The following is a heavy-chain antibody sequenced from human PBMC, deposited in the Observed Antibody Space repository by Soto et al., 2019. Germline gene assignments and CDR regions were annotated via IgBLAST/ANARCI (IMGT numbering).Heavy chain of an antibody. Sequence: QVQLQQWGAGLLKPSETLSLTCAVYGGSFSGYYWSWIRQPPGKGLEWIGEINHSGSTNYNPSLKSRVTISVDTSKTQFSLKLSSVTAADTAVYYCARGEWGHFDYWGQGTLVTVSS. CDR2: INHSGST. CDR1: GGSFSGYY. CDR3: ARGEWGHFDY. V-gene: IGHV4-34*01. D-gene: IGHD1-26*01. J-gene: IGHJ4*02.